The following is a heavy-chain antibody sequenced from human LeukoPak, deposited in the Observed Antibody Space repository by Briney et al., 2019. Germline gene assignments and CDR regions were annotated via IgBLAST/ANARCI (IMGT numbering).Heavy chain of an antibody. CDR1: GYTFTNYY. Sequence: ASVKVSCKASGYTFTNYYIHWVRQAPGQGLEWMGLINPGGDNTDYAQNFQGRVTMTRDTSTSTVYMWLSSLRSEDMAVYYCARIRDGYNDAYDVWGQGTMVTVSS. CDR3: ARIRDGYNDAYDV. V-gene: IGHV1-46*01. CDR2: INPGGDNT. J-gene: IGHJ3*01. D-gene: IGHD5-24*01.